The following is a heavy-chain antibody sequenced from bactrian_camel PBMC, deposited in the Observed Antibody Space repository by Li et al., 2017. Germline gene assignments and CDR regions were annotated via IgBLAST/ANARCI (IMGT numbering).Heavy chain of an antibody. J-gene: IGHJ6*01. CDR1: ISRADR. CDR2: IYVDSGNS. V-gene: IGHV3S54*01. CDR3: AANPDVVVAGTSLLGLTPRSGY. D-gene: IGHD1*01. Sequence: HVQLVESGGGSVPTGGSLVLTCVISRADRMGWFRQAPGKEREGVAVIYVDSGNSYYRDSVKGRFTISHDNTKLNLQMNDLKPEDTAMYYCAANPDVVVAGTSLLGLTPRSGYWGQGTQVTVS.